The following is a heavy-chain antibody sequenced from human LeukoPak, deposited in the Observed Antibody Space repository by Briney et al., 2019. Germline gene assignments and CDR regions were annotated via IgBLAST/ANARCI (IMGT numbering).Heavy chain of an antibody. CDR1: GGFINSRSYY. CDR3: AKPPITMIRGIIIDHYYGMDI. CDR2: IYDSGTT. D-gene: IGHD3-10*01. J-gene: IGHJ6*02. V-gene: IGHV4-39*07. Sequence: SETLSLTCTVSGGFINSRSYYWGWIRQPPGKGLEWIGSIYDSGTTYYNPSLKGRVTISIDTSKNQFSLKVNSVTAADTAVYFCAKPPITMIRGIIIDHYYGMDIWGQGTTVTVSS.